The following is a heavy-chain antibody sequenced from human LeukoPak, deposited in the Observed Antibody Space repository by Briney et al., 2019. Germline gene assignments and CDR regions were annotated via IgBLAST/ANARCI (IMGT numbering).Heavy chain of an antibody. V-gene: IGHV3-21*01. CDR3: ARGDGVPAASDY. CDR1: GFTFSSYS. Sequence: GGSLRLSCAASGFTFSSYSMNWIRQAPGKGLEWVSSISSSSSYIYYADSVKGRFTISRDNAKNSLYLQMNSLRAEDTAVYYCARGDGVPAASDYWGQGTLVIVSS. J-gene: IGHJ4*02. D-gene: IGHD2-2*01. CDR2: ISSSSSYI.